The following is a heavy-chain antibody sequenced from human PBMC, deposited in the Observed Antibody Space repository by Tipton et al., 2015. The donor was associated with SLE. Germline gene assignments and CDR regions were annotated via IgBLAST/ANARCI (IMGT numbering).Heavy chain of an antibody. CDR3: ASPGIAVAFDY. J-gene: IGHJ4*02. Sequence: TLSLTCTVSGGSIRSDDYYWTWIRQHPGKGLEWIGHINYGGSTYYKPSLKSRLTISVDTSKNQFSLKLSSVTAADTAVYYCASPGIAVAFDYWGQGTLVTVSS. V-gene: IGHV4-31*03. CDR1: GGSIRSDDYY. CDR2: INYGGST. D-gene: IGHD6-19*01.